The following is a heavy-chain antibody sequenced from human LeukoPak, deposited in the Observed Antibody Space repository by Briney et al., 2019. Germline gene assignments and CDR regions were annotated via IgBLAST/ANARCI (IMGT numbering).Heavy chain of an antibody. D-gene: IGHD3-9*01. V-gene: IGHV3-23*01. CDR1: GFTFSSYG. CDR2: ISGSGGST. Sequence: PGGSLRLSCAASGFTFSSYGMSWVRQAPGKGLEWVSAISGSGGSTYYADSVKGRFTISRDNSKNTLYLQMNSLRAEDTAVYYCAKDLAHGYYDILTGYYKSGPFDYWGQGTLVTVSS. J-gene: IGHJ4*02. CDR3: AKDLAHGYYDILTGYYKSGPFDY.